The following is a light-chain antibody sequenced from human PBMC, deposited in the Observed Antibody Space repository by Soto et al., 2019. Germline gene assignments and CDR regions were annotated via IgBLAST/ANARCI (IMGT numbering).Light chain of an antibody. CDR3: QQSYITPWT. Sequence: DIRMTQSPSSLSASVGDRVTITCRASASISNYLNWYQQTPGEAPNLLIYAAPSLQSGVPSRFSGSGSGTDFTLTISNLQPEDFATYYCQQSYITPWTFGQGTKVDIK. J-gene: IGKJ1*01. CDR2: AAP. CDR1: ASISNY. V-gene: IGKV1-39*01.